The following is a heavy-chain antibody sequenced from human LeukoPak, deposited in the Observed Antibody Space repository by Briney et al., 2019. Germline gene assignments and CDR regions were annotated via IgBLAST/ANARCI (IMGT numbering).Heavy chain of an antibody. Sequence: PSETLSLTCAVYGGSFSGYYWSWIRQPPGKGLEWIGEINHSGSTTYNPSLKSRVTISVDTSKNQFSLKLSSVTAADTAVYYCARGYRKESFDYWGQGTLVTVSS. CDR1: GGSFSGYY. CDR2: INHSGST. CDR3: ARGYRKESFDY. D-gene: IGHD3-10*01. J-gene: IGHJ4*02. V-gene: IGHV4-34*01.